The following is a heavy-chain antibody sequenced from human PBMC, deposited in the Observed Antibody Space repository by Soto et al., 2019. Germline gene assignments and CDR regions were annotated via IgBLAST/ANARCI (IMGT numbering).Heavy chain of an antibody. V-gene: IGHV5-10-1*01. D-gene: IGHD6-19*01. CDR3: ASDKIAVAGSPSGMDV. Sequence: GESLKISCKGSGYSFTSYWISWVRQMPGKGLEWMGRIDPSDSYTNYSPSFQGHVTISADKSISTAYLQWSSLKASDTAMYYCASDKIAVAGSPSGMDVWGQGTTVTVSS. CDR1: GYSFTSYW. J-gene: IGHJ6*02. CDR2: IDPSDSYT.